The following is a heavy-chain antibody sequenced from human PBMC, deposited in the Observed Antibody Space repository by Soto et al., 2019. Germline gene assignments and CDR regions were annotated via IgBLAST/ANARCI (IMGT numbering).Heavy chain of an antibody. J-gene: IGHJ6*03. V-gene: IGHV4-34*01. CDR3: ARVAGLEWLLRYMDV. D-gene: IGHD3-3*01. CDR1: GGSFSGYY. CDR2: INHSGST. Sequence: SETLSLTCAVYGGSFSGYYWSWIRQPPGKGLEWIGEINHSGSTNYNPSLKSRVTISVDTSKNQFSLKLSSVTAADTAVYYCARVAGLEWLLRYMDVWGKGTTVTVSS.